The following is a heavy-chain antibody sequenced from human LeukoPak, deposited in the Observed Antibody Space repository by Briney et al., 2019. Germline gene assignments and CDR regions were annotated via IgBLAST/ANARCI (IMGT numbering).Heavy chain of an antibody. Sequence: SSETLSLTCTVSGASISSYYWSWIRQPPGKGLEWIGYIFHSGITNYNSSLGSRVTISVDTSKKQVSLNLTSVTAADTAVYYCARGGSSRPLGFDPWGQGTLVTVSS. D-gene: IGHD6-13*01. V-gene: IGHV4-59*12. CDR2: IFHSGIT. CDR3: ARGGSSRPLGFDP. J-gene: IGHJ5*02. CDR1: GASISSYY.